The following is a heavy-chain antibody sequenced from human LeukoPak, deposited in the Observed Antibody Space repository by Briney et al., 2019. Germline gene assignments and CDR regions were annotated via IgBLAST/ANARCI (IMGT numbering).Heavy chain of an antibody. V-gene: IGHV3-30*04. CDR3: ARRAGAYSHPYDY. CDR2: ISYDGSNK. J-gene: IGHJ4*02. CDR1: GFTFSSYA. D-gene: IGHD4/OR15-4a*01. Sequence: GGSLRLSCAAPGFTFSSYAMHWVRQAPGKGLERVAVISYDGSNKYYADSVKGRFTISRDNSKNTLYLQMNSLRAEDTAVYYCARRAGAYSHPYDYWGQGTLVTVSS.